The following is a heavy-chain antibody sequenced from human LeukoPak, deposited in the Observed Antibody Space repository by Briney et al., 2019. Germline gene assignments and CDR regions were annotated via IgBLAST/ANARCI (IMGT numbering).Heavy chain of an antibody. CDR2: IIPIFGTA. CDR1: GGTFSSYA. D-gene: IGHD2/OR15-2a*01. V-gene: IGHV1-69*13. J-gene: IGHJ3*02. CDR3: ARARSFDFEYCVLDFSAEEVCEAFDI. Sequence: SVKVSCKASGGTFSSYAISWVRQAPGQGLEWMGGIIPIFGTANYAQKFQGRVTITADESTSTAYMELSSLRSEDTAVYYCARARSFDFEYCVLDFSAEEVCEAFDIWGQGTMVTVSS.